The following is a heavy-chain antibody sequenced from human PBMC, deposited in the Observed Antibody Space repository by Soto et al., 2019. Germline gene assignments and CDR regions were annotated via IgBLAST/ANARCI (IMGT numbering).Heavy chain of an antibody. CDR1: GGSLSSYD. D-gene: IGHD6-6*01. Sequence: SETLSLTSPVSGGSLSSYDWSWIRQPPGKGLEWIGYIYYSGSTNYNPSLKSRVTISVDTSKNQFSLKLSSVTAADTAVYYCARSAWAARPDYWGQGTLVTVSS. CDR2: IYYSGST. V-gene: IGHV4-59*01. CDR3: ARSAWAARPDY. J-gene: IGHJ4*02.